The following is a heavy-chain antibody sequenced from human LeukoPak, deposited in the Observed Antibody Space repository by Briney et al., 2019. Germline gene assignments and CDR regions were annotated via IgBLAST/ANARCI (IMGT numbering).Heavy chain of an antibody. V-gene: IGHV3-74*01. D-gene: IGHD2-2*01. Sequence: GGSLRLSCAASGFTFSSYWMHWVRQAPGKGLVWVSGINTDGSRTFYADSVKDRFSISRDNAKNSLYLQMNSLRVEDTAVYYCTSRYCTTTNCYSFDNWGHGTLVTVSS. J-gene: IGHJ3*02. CDR2: INTDGSRT. CDR1: GFTFSSYW. CDR3: TSRYCTTTNCYSFDN.